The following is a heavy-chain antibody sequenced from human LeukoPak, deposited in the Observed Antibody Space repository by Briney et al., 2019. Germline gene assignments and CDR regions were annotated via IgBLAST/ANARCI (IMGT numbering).Heavy chain of an antibody. CDR1: GYTFTSYY. D-gene: IGHD3-9*01. CDR3: ARGLVRRYLRETLFDY. CDR2: INPSGGST. J-gene: IGHJ4*02. Sequence: ASVKVSCKASGYTFTSYYMHWVRQAPGQGLEWMGIINPSGGSTSYAQKFQGRVTMTRDTSTSTVYMELSSLRSEDTAVYYCARGLVRRYLRETLFDYWGQGTLATVSS. V-gene: IGHV1-46*01.